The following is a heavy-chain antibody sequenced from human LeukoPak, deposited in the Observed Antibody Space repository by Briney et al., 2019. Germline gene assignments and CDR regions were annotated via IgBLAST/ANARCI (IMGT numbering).Heavy chain of an antibody. V-gene: IGHV5-51*01. Sequence: GESLKISCKGAGYSFTSYWIGWGRQMPGKGLEGMGIIYPGDSDTRYSPSFQGQVNISADKSISTAYLQWRSLTPSDTAMYSCARYSGYCSSTSCPAPYYYYGMDVWGQGTTVTVSS. J-gene: IGHJ6*02. CDR3: ARYSGYCSSTSCPAPYYYYGMDV. CDR1: GYSFTSYW. CDR2: IYPGDSDT. D-gene: IGHD2-2*01.